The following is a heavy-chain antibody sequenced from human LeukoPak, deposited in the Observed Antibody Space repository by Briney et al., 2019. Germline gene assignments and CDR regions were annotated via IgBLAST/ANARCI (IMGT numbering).Heavy chain of an antibody. J-gene: IGHJ6*02. D-gene: IGHD6-6*01. Sequence: GESLKISCKGSGYSFTSYWIGWVRQMPGKGLEWMGIIYPGDSDTRYSPSFQGQVTISADKSISTAYLQWSSLKASDTAMYYCAKTGLYSSSSQYYYYGMDVWGQGTTVTVSS. V-gene: IGHV5-51*01. CDR2: IYPGDSDT. CDR3: AKTGLYSSSSQYYYYGMDV. CDR1: GYSFTSYW.